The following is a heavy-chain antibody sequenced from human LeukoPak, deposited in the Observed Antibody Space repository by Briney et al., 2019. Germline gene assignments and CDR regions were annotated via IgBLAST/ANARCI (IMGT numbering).Heavy chain of an antibody. D-gene: IGHD1-14*01. Sequence: ARSLRLSCAASGFTFSTSAMSWVRQAPGKGLDWVSGLTGGGGGKSYADSVKGRFTISRDNSKNTLYLQMNSLRAEDTAVYYCAKDKGAVTGTFDYWGQGTLVTVSS. J-gene: IGHJ4*02. V-gene: IGHV3-23*01. CDR3: AKDKGAVTGTFDY. CDR1: GFTFSTSA. CDR2: LTGGGGGK.